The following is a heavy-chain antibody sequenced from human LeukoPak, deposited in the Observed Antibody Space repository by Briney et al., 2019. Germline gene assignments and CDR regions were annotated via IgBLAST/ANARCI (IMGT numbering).Heavy chain of an antibody. CDR1: GFTFSSYA. CDR2: ISGSGGST. V-gene: IGHV3-23*01. J-gene: IGHJ6*02. Sequence: GGSLRLSCAASGFTFSSYAMSWVRQAPGKGLEWVSAISGSGGSTYYADSVKGRFTISRDNSKNTLYLQMNSLRAEDTAVYYCAKSQTAMVKYGMDVWGQGTTVTASS. CDR3: AKSQTAMVKYGMDV. D-gene: IGHD5-18*01.